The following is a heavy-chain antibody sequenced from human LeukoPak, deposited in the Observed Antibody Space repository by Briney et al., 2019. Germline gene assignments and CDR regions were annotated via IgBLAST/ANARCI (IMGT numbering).Heavy chain of an antibody. D-gene: IGHD3-10*01. V-gene: IGHV3-23*01. J-gene: IGHJ4*02. Sequence: GGSLRLSCAASGFTFSSYAMSWVRQAPGKGLEWVSAISGSGGSTYYADSVKGRFTISRDNSKNTLYLQMNSLRAADTAVYYCAKDHGVRGWPRFYFDYWGQGTLVTVSS. CDR2: ISGSGGST. CDR1: GFTFSSYA. CDR3: AKDHGVRGWPRFYFDY.